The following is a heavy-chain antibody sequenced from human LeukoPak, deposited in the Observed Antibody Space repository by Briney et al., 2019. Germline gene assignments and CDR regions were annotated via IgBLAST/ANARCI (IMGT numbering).Heavy chain of an antibody. CDR2: INHSGST. J-gene: IGHJ6*02. CDR3: ARTKTVTTYYYYGMDV. D-gene: IGHD4-17*01. CDR1: GGSFSGYY. V-gene: IGHV4-34*01. Sequence: SETLSLTCAVYGGSFSGYYWSWIRQPPGKGLEWIGEINHSGSTNYNPSLKSRVTISVDTSKDQFSLKLSSVTAADTAVYYCARTKTVTTYYYYGMDVWGQGTTVTVSS.